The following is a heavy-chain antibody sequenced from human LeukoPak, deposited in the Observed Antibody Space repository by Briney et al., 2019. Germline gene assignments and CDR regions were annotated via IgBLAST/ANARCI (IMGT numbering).Heavy chain of an antibody. J-gene: IGHJ2*01. D-gene: IGHD2-2*01. Sequence: SETLSLTCTVSGGPISSSSYYWGWIRQPPGKGLEWIGSIYYRGSTYYNPSLKSRVTISVDTSKNQFSLKLSSVTAADTSVYYCARGYCSSPRCSSIGYFDLWGRGTLVTVSS. V-gene: IGHV4-39*01. CDR1: GGPISSSSYY. CDR2: IYYRGST. CDR3: ARGYCSSPRCSSIGYFDL.